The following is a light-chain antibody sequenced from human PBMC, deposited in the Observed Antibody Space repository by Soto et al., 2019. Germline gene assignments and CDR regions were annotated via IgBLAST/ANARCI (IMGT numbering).Light chain of an antibody. J-gene: IGLJ3*02. CDR2: GNN. V-gene: IGLV1-44*01. CDR1: SSNIGRNT. CDR3: AAWDDSLSGPV. Sequence: QPVLTQPPSASGTPGQRVTISCSGSSSNIGRNTVNWYQQFPGTAPKLLIYGNNQRPSGVPDRFYGSKSGTSASLAISGLQSEDEADYYCAAWDDSLSGPVFGGGTKVTVL.